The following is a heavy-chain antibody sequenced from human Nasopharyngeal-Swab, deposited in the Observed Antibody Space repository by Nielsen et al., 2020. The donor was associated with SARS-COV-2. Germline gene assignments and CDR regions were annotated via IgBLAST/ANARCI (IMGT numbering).Heavy chain of an antibody. CDR3: AKAGGVAGEFYGMDV. J-gene: IGHJ6*02. CDR2: ISWNSGSI. D-gene: IGHD2-8*02. Sequence: SLKISCAASGFTFDDYAMRWVRQAPGKGLEWVSGISWNSGSIGYADSVKGRFTISRDNAKNSLYLQMNSLRAEDTALYYCAKAGGVAGEFYGMDVWGQGTTVTVSS. CDR1: GFTFDDYA. V-gene: IGHV3-9*01.